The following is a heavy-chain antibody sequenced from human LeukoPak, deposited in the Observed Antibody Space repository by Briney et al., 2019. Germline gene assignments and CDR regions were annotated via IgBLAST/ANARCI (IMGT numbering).Heavy chain of an antibody. V-gene: IGHV3-30-3*01. J-gene: IGHJ4*02. CDR2: ISYDGNSK. CDR1: GFSFSDFP. CDR3: ARDFPYFDY. Sequence: GGSLRLSCAASGFSFSDFPIHWVRQAPGKGLEWVAVISYDGNSKHYADSVKGRFTISRDISKSTLYLQMNSLREEDTAIYYCARDFPYFDYWGQGTLVTVSS.